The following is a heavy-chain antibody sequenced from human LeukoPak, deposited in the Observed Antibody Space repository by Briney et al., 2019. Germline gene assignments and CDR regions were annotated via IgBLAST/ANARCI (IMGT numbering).Heavy chain of an antibody. CDR3: AKSFQLLGLNDY. J-gene: IGHJ4*02. CDR1: GFTFSNYW. D-gene: IGHD1-26*01. CDR2: ISGGADST. Sequence: PGGSLRLSCAASGFTFSNYWMSWVRQAPGKGLEWVSVISGGADSTYYADSVQGRFTISRDNSKNTVYLQMNRLRVEDTAVYYCAKSFQLLGLNDYWGQGTVVSVSS. V-gene: IGHV3-23*01.